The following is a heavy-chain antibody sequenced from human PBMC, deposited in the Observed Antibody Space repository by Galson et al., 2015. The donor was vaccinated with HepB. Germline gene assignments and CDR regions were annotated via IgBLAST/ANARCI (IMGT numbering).Heavy chain of an antibody. J-gene: IGHJ4*02. Sequence: SLRLSCAASGFTFSSYAMHWVRQAPGKGLEWVAVISYDGSNKYYADSVKGRFTISRDNSKNTLYLQMNSLRAEDTAVYYCAREEDLAVAGTYYFDYWGQGTLVTVSS. CDR2: ISYDGSNK. V-gene: IGHV3-30-3*01. CDR1: GFTFSSYA. D-gene: IGHD6-19*01. CDR3: AREEDLAVAGTYYFDY.